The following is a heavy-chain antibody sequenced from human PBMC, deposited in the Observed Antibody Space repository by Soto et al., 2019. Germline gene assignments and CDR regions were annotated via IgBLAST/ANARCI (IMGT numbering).Heavy chain of an antibody. D-gene: IGHD2-15*01. J-gene: IGHJ6*02. Sequence: SVKVSCKTSGGTFTSFAISWVRQAPGQGLEWMGGIIPIFETANYAQKFQGRVTITADEITGTSYMELRSLRSEDTGVYYCARDLEVVVLGVDHYYYYGMDVWGQGTTVTVSS. V-gene: IGHV1-69*13. CDR1: GGTFTSFA. CDR3: ARDLEVVVLGVDHYYYYGMDV. CDR2: IIPIFETA.